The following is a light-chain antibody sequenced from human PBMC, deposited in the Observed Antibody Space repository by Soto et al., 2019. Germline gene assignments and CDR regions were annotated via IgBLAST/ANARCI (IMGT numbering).Light chain of an antibody. CDR3: QHYHDLPPFT. J-gene: IGKJ3*01. Sequence: DIQMTQSPSSLSASVGARVSITCQASQDIRTSLSWFQQKPGRAPKLLIYGASYLETGVPSRFRGSGSGTDFTFIISSLQAEDIATYYCQHYHDLPPFTFGPGTRVDVK. V-gene: IGKV1-33*01. CDR1: QDIRTS. CDR2: GAS.